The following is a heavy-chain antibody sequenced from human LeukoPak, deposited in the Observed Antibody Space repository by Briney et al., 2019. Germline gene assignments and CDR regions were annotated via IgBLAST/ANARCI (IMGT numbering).Heavy chain of an antibody. J-gene: IGHJ6*03. Sequence: GGSLRLSCAASGFTFSSYEMNWVRQAPGKGLEWVSYISSSSSTIYYADSVKGRFTISRDNAKNSMHLEMNSLRAEDTAVYYCAKVQQLVYHYYYMDVWGKGTTVTVSS. CDR3: AKVQQLVYHYYYMDV. CDR2: ISSSSSTI. D-gene: IGHD6-6*01. CDR1: GFTFSSYE. V-gene: IGHV3-48*03.